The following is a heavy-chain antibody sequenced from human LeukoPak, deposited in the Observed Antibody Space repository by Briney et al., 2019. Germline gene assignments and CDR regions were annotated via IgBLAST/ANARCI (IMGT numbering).Heavy chain of an antibody. J-gene: IGHJ4*02. CDR2: IDYSGST. V-gene: IGHV4-39*07. CDR1: GGSISSSTYH. Sequence: SETLSLTCSVSGGSISSSTYHWGWIRQPPGKGLEWIASIDYSGSTYYNPSLKSRVTISVGTSKNQFSLKLRSVTAADTAVYYCARGRYYYDSSGYPYYFDYWGQGTLVTVSS. D-gene: IGHD3-22*01. CDR3: ARGRYYYDSSGYPYYFDY.